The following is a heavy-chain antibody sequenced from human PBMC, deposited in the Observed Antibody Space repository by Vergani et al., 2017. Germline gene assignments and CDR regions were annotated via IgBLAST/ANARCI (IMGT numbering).Heavy chain of an antibody. CDR1: GFTFSSYA. Sequence: EVQLLESGGGLVQPGGSLRLSCAASGFTFSSYAMSWVRQAPGKGLEWVSAISGSGGSTYYADSVKGRFTISRDNSKNTLYLQMNSLRAEDTAVYYCAKDRVVSYYYDSSGYYPPDYWGQGTLVTVSS. J-gene: IGHJ4*02. V-gene: IGHV3-23*01. CDR2: ISGSGGST. D-gene: IGHD3-22*01. CDR3: AKDRVVSYYYDSSGYYPPDY.